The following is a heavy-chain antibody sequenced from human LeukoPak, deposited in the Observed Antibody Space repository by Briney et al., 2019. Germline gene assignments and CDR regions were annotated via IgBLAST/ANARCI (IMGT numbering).Heavy chain of an antibody. CDR2: INSDGSST. CDR1: GFTFSSYW. D-gene: IGHD1-26*01. J-gene: IGHJ4*02. CDR3: AKGSVGATSFSH. Sequence: GGSLRLSCAASGFTFSSYWMHWVRHAPGKGLVWDSRINSDGSSTSYADSVKGRFTISRDNSKNTLYLQMNSLRAEDTAVYYCAKGSVGATSFSHWGQGTLVTVSS. V-gene: IGHV3-74*01.